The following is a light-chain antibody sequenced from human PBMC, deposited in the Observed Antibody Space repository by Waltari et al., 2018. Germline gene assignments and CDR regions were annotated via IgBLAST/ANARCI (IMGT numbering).Light chain of an antibody. CDR3: CSYAGSYTYV. J-gene: IGLJ1*01. V-gene: IGLV2-11*01. CDR1: SSDVGGYCY. Sequence: QSALTQPRSESGSPGQAVTISCTGTSSDVGGYCYVSWYQQHPGNAPKLMIDDVSKRPSGVPDRFSGSKSGNTASLTISGLQAEDEADYYCCSYAGSYTYVFGTGTKVTVL. CDR2: DVS.